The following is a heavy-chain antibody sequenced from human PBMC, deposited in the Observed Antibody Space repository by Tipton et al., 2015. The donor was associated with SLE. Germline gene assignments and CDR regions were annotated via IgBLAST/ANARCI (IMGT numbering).Heavy chain of an antibody. V-gene: IGHV4-39*07. Sequence: TLSLTCAVSGGSISSGGYYWGWIRQPPGKGVEWIGEINHRGSTNYNPSLKSRVTISVDTSKNQFSLKLRSVTAADTAVYYCARFSRLYYSNIHFDYWGQGTLVTVSS. D-gene: IGHD4-11*01. CDR2: INHRGST. CDR3: ARFSRLYYSNIHFDY. J-gene: IGHJ4*02. CDR1: GGSISSGGYY.